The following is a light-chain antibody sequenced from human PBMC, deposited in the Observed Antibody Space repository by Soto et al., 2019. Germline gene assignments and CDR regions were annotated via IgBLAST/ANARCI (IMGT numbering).Light chain of an antibody. Sequence: QSALTQPASVSGSPGQSITISCTGTSSDVAFYNHVSWYQQHPGKAPKLLIYEVNNRPSGVSHRFSGSKSGNTASLTISGLQAEDEADYYCSSFASNHTYVFGTGTKVTVL. J-gene: IGLJ1*01. CDR3: SSFASNHTYV. CDR1: SSDVAFYNH. V-gene: IGLV2-14*01. CDR2: EVN.